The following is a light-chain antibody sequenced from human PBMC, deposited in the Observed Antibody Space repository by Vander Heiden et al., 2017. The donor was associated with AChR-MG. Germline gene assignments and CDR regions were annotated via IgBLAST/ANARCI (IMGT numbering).Light chain of an antibody. J-gene: IGLJ2*01. V-gene: IGLV1-44*01. Sequence: QSVLTQPPSASGTPGQRVTISCSGSSSNIGSNTVNWYHQLPGTAPKLLIYSNKQRPSGVPDRFSGSKSGTSASLAISGLQSEDEADYYCAAWDDSLNVVFGGGTKLNVL. CDR1: SSNIGSNT. CDR3: AAWDDSLNVV. CDR2: SNK.